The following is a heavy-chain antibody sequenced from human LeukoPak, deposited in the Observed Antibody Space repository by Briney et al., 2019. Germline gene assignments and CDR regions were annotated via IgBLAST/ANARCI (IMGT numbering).Heavy chain of an antibody. CDR2: IYYTGST. D-gene: IGHD6-13*01. V-gene: IGHV4-59*08. CDR3: ARQGRSMAAPGIPNFDY. CDR1: GGSISGYY. Sequence: SETLSLTCTVSGGSISGYYWSWFRQPPGKGLEWIGYIYYTGSTNYHPSLERRLTISLDTSKNQFSLNLNSVTAADTAVYYCARQGRSMAAPGIPNFDYWGQGTLVTVSS. J-gene: IGHJ4*02.